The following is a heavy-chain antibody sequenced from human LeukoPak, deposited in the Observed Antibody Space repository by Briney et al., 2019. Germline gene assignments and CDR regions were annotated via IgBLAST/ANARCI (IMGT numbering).Heavy chain of an antibody. D-gene: IGHD6-6*01. Sequence: GGSLRLSCAASGFTFSSYAMSWVRQAPGKGLEWVSAISGIGGSTYYADSVKGRFPISRDNSKNTLYPQMNSLRAEDTAVYYLAKEGNYSSASPFDYWGQGTLVTVSS. CDR3: AKEGNYSSASPFDY. V-gene: IGHV3-23*01. J-gene: IGHJ4*02. CDR1: GFTFSSYA. CDR2: ISGIGGST.